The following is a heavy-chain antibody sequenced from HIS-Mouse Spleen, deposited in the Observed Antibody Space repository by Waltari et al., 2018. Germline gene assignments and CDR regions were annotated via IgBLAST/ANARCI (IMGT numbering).Heavy chain of an antibody. CDR3: ARVRTGDPSYWYFDL. D-gene: IGHD7-27*01. CDR2: INHSGST. CDR1: GGSFSGSY. V-gene: IGHV4-34*01. J-gene: IGHJ2*01. Sequence: QLQLQQWGAGLLKPSETLSLTCAVYGGSFSGSYCSWIRQPPGTGLEWIGEINHSGSTNYNPSLKRRGIISVDTSKKQFSLKLGSVTAADTAVYYCARVRTGDPSYWYFDLWGRGTLVTVSS.